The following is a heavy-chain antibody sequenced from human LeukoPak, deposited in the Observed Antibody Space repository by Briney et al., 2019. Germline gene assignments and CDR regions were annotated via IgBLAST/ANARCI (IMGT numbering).Heavy chain of an antibody. J-gene: IGHJ4*02. CDR3: ARGSIESGSYYYYFGY. Sequence: ASVKVSCKASGYTFTGYYMHWVRQAPGQGLEWMGWINPNSGGTNYAQKFQGWVTMTRDTSISTAYMELSRLRSDDTAVYYCARGSIESGSYYYYFGYWDQGTLVTVSS. CDR1: GYTFTGYY. V-gene: IGHV1-2*04. D-gene: IGHD1-26*01. CDR2: INPNSGGT.